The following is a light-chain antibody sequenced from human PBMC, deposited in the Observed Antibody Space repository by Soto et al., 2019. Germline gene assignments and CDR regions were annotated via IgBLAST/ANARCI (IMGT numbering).Light chain of an antibody. V-gene: IGKV3-20*01. CDR2: TAS. CDR1: QSVSRNY. CDR3: QPYSRAPIT. J-gene: IGKJ5*01. Sequence: ESGLTQSPGTVSLSPGEGATLCCMASQSVSRNYLAWYQQKPGQAPRLLIYTASRRATGIPGRFSGSGSGTDFTLTIRRLEPEDSAVYYCQPYSRAPITFGQGTRLEIK.